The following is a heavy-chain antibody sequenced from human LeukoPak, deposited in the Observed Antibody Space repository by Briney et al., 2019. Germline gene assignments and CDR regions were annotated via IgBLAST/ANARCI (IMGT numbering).Heavy chain of an antibody. CDR2: IIPIFGTA. J-gene: IGHJ5*02. CDR1: GGTFSSYA. CDR3: ALCQRDGTWHGLDP. D-gene: IGHD2-2*01. Sequence: VASVKVSCKASGGTFSSYAVSWVRQAPGQGLEWMGGIIPIFGTANYAQKFQGRVTITTDESTSTAYMELSSLRSEDTAVYYCALCQRDGTWHGLDPWGQGTLVTVSS. V-gene: IGHV1-69*05.